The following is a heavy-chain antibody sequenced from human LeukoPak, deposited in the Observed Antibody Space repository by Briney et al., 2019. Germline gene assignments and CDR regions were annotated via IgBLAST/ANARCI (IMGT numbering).Heavy chain of an antibody. CDR1: GGTFSSYA. J-gene: IGHJ5*02. CDR3: ARRTGTTPYNWFDP. D-gene: IGHD1-7*01. CDR2: IIPIFGTA. Sequence: SVKVSCKASGGTFSSYAISWMRQAPGQGLEWMGGIIPIFGTANYAQKFQGRVTITTDESTSTAYMELSSLRSEDTAVYYCARRTGTTPYNWFDPWGQGTLVTVSS. V-gene: IGHV1-69*05.